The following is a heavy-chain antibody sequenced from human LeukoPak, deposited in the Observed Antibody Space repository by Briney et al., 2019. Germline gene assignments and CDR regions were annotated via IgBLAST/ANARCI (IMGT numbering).Heavy chain of an antibody. CDR2: IYYSGST. CDR1: GGSISSYY. D-gene: IGHD1-14*01. CDR3: ARHVTGPYFFDY. V-gene: IGHV4-59*08. Sequence: KPSETLPLTCTVSGGSISSYYWSWIRQPPGKGLEWIGYIYYSGSTNYNPSLKSRVTISVDTSKNQFSLKLTSVTAAGTAVYYCARHVTGPYFFDYWGQGTLVTVSS. J-gene: IGHJ4*02.